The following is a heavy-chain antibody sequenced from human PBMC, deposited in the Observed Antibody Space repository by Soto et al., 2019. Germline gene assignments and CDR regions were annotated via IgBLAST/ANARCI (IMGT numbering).Heavy chain of an antibody. Sequence: GGALRLSCPASAFTISSNYMSWVRQAAGRGLEWVSIIYSGGTTYYADSVKGRFTISRDNSKNTLYLQMNTLRAEDTAQYYFTRGTVMQTLTYCYYCMDVWGKGTTGTVSS. CDR1: AFTISSNY. V-gene: IGHV3-66*01. CDR2: IYSGGTT. CDR3: TRGTVMQTLTYCYYCMDV. J-gene: IGHJ6*03. D-gene: IGHD3-16*01.